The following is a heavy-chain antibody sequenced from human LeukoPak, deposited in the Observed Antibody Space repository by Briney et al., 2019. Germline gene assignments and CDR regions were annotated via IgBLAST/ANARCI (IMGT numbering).Heavy chain of an antibody. CDR2: ISSSSSYI. V-gene: IGHV3-21*01. Sequence: GGSLRLSCAAPGFTFSSYSMNWVRQAPGKGLEWVSSISSSSSYIYYADSVKGRFTISRDNAKNSLYLQMNSLRAEDTAVYYCARELYYDSSGYQGGDFQHWGQGTLVTVSS. D-gene: IGHD3-22*01. J-gene: IGHJ1*01. CDR1: GFTFSSYS. CDR3: ARELYYDSSGYQGGDFQH.